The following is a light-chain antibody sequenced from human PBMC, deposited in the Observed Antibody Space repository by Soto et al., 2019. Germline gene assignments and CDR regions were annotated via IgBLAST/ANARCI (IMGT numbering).Light chain of an antibody. J-gene: IGKJ5*01. V-gene: IGKV3-20*01. Sequence: EIVLTQSPGTLSLSPGERATLSCRASQTVGSAYLAWYQHKVGQAPRLLIYGTSSRATGIPDRFSGSGSGTDFTLAISRLEPEDFAAYYCQHFGSSQITFGQGTRLEIK. CDR3: QHFGSSQIT. CDR2: GTS. CDR1: QTVGSAY.